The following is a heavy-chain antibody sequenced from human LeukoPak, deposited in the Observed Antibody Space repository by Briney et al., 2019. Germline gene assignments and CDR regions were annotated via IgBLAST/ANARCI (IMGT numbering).Heavy chain of an antibody. V-gene: IGHV1-46*01. Sequence: ASVKVSCKASGYTFTTYYIHWVRQAPGRGLEWMGIINPIGGSTVYAQKFQGRVTMTRDTSTSTVYMELSSLRSEDTAVYYCARVDDFWSGDFDIWGQGTMVTVSS. D-gene: IGHD3-3*01. CDR2: INPIGGST. J-gene: IGHJ3*02. CDR1: GYTFTTYY. CDR3: ARVDDFWSGDFDI.